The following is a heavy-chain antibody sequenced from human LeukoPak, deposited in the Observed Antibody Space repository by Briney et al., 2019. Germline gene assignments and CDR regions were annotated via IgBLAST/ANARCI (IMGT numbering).Heavy chain of an antibody. Sequence: GGSLRLSCAASGFTFSSYEMNWFRLAPGKGLEWVSYISSSGSTIYYADSVKGRFTISRDNAKNSLYLQMNSLRAEDTAVYYCARGRVAVAGIFYWGQGTLVTVSS. CDR2: ISSSGSTI. V-gene: IGHV3-48*03. D-gene: IGHD6-19*01. CDR1: GFTFSSYE. CDR3: ARGRVAVAGIFY. J-gene: IGHJ4*02.